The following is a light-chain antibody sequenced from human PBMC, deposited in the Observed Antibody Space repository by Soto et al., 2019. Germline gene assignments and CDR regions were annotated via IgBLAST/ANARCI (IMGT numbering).Light chain of an antibody. CDR2: GAS. V-gene: IGKV3-20*01. CDR3: QEYGTSPRLT. J-gene: IGKJ4*01. CDR1: QSVSSN. Sequence: ETGMTQSPATLSLSPGERATLSCRPSQSVSSNLAWYQQKPGQAPRLLIYGASTRAAGIPDRFSGSGSGTDFTLTISRLDPEDFAVYYCQEYGTSPRLTFGGGTKVDIK.